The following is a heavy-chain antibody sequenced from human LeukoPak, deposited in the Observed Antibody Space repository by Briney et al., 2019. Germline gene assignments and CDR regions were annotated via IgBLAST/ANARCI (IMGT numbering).Heavy chain of an antibody. CDR2: VSYDGSNK. CDR3: ARVVYDFWSAYDY. V-gene: IGHV3-30*04. D-gene: IGHD3-3*01. CDR1: GFTFSNYA. J-gene: IGHJ4*02. Sequence: GGSLRLSCAASGFTFSNYAMHWVRQAPDKGLEWVAVVSYDGSNKYYADSVKGRFTVSRDNSKNTLYLQMNSLRAEDTALYYCARVVYDFWSAYDYWGQGTLVTVSS.